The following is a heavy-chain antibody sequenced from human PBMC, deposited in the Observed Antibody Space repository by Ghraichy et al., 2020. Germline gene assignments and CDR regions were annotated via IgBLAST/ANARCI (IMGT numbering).Heavy chain of an antibody. J-gene: IGHJ3*02. CDR3: ARVGPQRVWFGVSGDAFDI. CDR2: ISYDGSNK. V-gene: IGHV3-30*04. CDR1: GFTFSSYA. Sequence: GGSLRLSCAASGFTFSSYAMHWVRQAPGKGLEWVAVISYDGSNKYYADSVKGRFTISRDNSKNTLYLQMNSLRAEDTAVYYCARVGPQRVWFGVSGDAFDIWGQGTMVTVSS. D-gene: IGHD3-10*01.